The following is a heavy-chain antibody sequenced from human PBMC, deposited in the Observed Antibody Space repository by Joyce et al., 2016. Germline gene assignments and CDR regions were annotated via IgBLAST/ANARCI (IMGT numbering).Heavy chain of an antibody. CDR3: ARSSYTNGIFDY. D-gene: IGHD2-8*01. Sequence: EVQLVESGGGLVEPGGSLRLSCAASGFTFSSYSMSWVRQGPGKGLEWVSSLSSSSSYIKYTDSVKGRFTISRDNAKNSLYLQMNSLRVEDTAVYYCARSSYTNGIFDYWGQGTLVTVSS. CDR2: LSSSSSYI. V-gene: IGHV3-21*01. J-gene: IGHJ4*02. CDR1: GFTFSSYS.